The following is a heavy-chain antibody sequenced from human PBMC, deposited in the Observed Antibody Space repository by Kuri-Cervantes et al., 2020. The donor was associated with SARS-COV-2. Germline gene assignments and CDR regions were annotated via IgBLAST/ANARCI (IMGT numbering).Heavy chain of an antibody. CDR2: ISYDGGNK. Sequence: GESLKISCAASGFTFSSYAMHWVRQAPGKGLEWVAVISYDGGNKYYADSVKGRFTISRDNSKNTLYLQMNSLRAEDTAVYYCARELSSWPVDYWGQGTLVTVSS. J-gene: IGHJ4*02. D-gene: IGHD6-13*01. CDR1: GFTFSSYA. V-gene: IGHV3-30-3*01. CDR3: ARELSSWPVDY.